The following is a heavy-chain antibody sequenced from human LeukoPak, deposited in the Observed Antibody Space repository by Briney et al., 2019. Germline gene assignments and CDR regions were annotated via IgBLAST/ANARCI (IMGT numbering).Heavy chain of an antibody. Sequence: GESLKISCKGSGYSFTSYWIGWLRQMPGKGLEWMGIIYPGDTDTRYSPSFQAQVTISADKPISTAYLQWSSLKDSDTAMYYCARHARTDYGGNSLDYWGQGTLVTVSS. CDR3: ARHARTDYGGNSLDY. CDR1: GYSFTSYW. V-gene: IGHV5-51*01. J-gene: IGHJ4*02. D-gene: IGHD4-23*01. CDR2: IYPGDTDT.